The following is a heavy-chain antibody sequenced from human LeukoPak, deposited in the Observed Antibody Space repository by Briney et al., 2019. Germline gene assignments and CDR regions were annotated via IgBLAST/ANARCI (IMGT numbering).Heavy chain of an antibody. J-gene: IGHJ4*02. D-gene: IGHD4-17*01. V-gene: IGHV3-15*01. CDR1: GFNFGDYG. Sequence: PGRSLRLSCTASGFNFGDYGMSWVRQAPGKGLEWVGRIKRTSDGGTTDYAAPVNGRFIISRDDSKSTLYLQMNSLKTEDTAVYYCTIHDYRDYDPIDYWGQGTLVTVSS. CDR3: TIHDYRDYDPIDY. CDR2: IKRTSDGGTT.